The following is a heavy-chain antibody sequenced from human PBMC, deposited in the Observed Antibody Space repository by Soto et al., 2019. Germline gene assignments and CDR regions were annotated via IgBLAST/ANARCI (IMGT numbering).Heavy chain of an antibody. CDR1: GYTSTNYG. J-gene: IGHJ4*02. CDR2: ISAHNGNT. CDR3: ATRDLGPYSLFAS. V-gene: IGHV1-18*01. Sequence: GASVKVSCKTSGYTSTNYGITWVRQAPGEGLEWMGWISAHNGNTIYAQKLQGRVTMTTDTSTSTAYMELRSLRSDDTAVYYCATRDLGPYSLFASWGQGTLVPVSS. D-gene: IGHD3-16*01.